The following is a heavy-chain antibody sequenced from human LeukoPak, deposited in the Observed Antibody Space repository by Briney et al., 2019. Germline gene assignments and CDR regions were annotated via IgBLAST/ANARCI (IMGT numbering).Heavy chain of an antibody. CDR3: ARGYYDFWSGYYKPLYYFDY. Sequence: SETLSLTCVVSGGSVSGYYWGWIRQPPGRGLEWIGYGYYSGSTNYNPSFKSRITISVDTSRNQFSLQLSSVTAADTAVYYCARGYYDFWSGYYKPLYYFDYWGQGTLVTVSS. J-gene: IGHJ4*02. CDR2: GYYSGST. D-gene: IGHD3-3*01. V-gene: IGHV4-59*02. CDR1: GGSVSGYY.